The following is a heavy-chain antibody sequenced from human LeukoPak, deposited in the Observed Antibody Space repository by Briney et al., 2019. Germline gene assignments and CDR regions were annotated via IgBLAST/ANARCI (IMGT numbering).Heavy chain of an antibody. CDR2: ISAYNGNT. V-gene: IGHV1-18*01. Sequence: ASVKVSCKASGYTFTSYGISWVRQAPGQGLEWMGWISAYNGNTNYPQKLQGRVTMTTDTSTSTDYMELRSLRSDDTAVYYCARVVTIFGVVIAKHYYYMDVWGKGTTVTVSS. CDR1: GYTFTSYG. J-gene: IGHJ6*03. CDR3: ARVVTIFGVVIAKHYYYMDV. D-gene: IGHD3-3*01.